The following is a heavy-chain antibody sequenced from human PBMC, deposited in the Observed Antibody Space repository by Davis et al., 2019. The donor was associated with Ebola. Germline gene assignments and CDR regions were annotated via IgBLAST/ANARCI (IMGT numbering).Heavy chain of an antibody. D-gene: IGHD3-3*01. CDR1: GDNLSDLS. V-gene: IGHV1-2*06. CDR2: INPNNGGT. Sequence: ASVTVSCKVFGDNLSDLSMHWVRQAPGQGLEWMGRINPNNGGTNYAQKFQGRVTMTRDTSISIAYMELSRLRSDDTAVYYCARGGSAEWLLYYYYGMDVWGKGTTVTVSS. CDR3: ARGGSAEWLLYYYYGMDV. J-gene: IGHJ6*04.